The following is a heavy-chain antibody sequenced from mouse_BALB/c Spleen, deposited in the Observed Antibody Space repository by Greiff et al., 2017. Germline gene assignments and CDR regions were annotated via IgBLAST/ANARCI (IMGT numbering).Heavy chain of an antibody. J-gene: IGHJ3*01. CDR3: ARSGKKAWFAY. D-gene: IGHD4-1*01. V-gene: IGHV5-17*02. Sequence: EVKLMESGGGLVQPGGSRKLSCAASGFTFSSFGMHWVRQAPEKGLEWVAYISSGSSTIYYADTVKGRFTISRDNPKNTLFLQMTSLRSEDTAMYYCARSGKKAWFAYWGQGTLVTVSA. CDR2: ISSGSSTI. CDR1: GFTFSSFG.